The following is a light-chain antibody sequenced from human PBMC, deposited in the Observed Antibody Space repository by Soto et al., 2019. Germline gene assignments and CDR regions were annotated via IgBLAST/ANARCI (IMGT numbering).Light chain of an antibody. CDR2: SAS. J-gene: IGKJ4*01. Sequence: DIQLTQSPSFLSASVGDTVTITCRASQALSNYLAWYQQKPGKAPDLLIYSASTLQGGVPSRFSGSGSGTEFSLTIRALQPEDFATYYCQHLSRYPLTFGGGTKVEIK. V-gene: IGKV1-9*01. CDR3: QHLSRYPLT. CDR1: QALSNY.